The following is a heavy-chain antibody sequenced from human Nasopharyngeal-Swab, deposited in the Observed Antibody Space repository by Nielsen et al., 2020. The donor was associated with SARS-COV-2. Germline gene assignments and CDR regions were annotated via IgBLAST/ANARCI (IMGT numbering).Heavy chain of an antibody. D-gene: IGHD3-16*01. V-gene: IGHV4-39*07. J-gene: IGHJ4*02. Sequence: SETLSLTCTVSGGSISSSSYYWGWIRQPPGKGLEWIGNIYYSGSTNYNPSLKSRVTISVDTSKNQFSLKLSSVTAADTAVYYCARAMITFGGVTHFDYWGQGTLVTVSS. CDR2: IYYSGST. CDR3: ARAMITFGGVTHFDY. CDR1: GGSISSSSYY.